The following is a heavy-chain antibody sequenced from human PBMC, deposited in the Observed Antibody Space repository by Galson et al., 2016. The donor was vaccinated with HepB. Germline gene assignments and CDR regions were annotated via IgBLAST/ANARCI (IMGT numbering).Heavy chain of an antibody. CDR3: AWGGGNSSLAVDY. J-gene: IGHJ4*02. D-gene: IGHD4-23*01. CDR1: GGSFSDYY. V-gene: IGHV4-34*01. CDR2: INHRGST. Sequence: ETLSLTCAVYGGSFSDYYWSWIRQPPGKGLEWIGEINHRGSTNYNPSLKSRVSISVDTSKNQFALRLRSVTAADTAVYYCAWGGGNSSLAVDYWGQGTLVTVSS.